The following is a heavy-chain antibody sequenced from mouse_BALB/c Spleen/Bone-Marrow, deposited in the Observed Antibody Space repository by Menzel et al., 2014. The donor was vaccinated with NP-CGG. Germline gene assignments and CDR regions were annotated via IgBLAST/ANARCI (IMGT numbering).Heavy chain of an antibody. CDR1: GCSITSDYA. CDR2: INYSGFT. V-gene: IGHV3-2*02. J-gene: IGHJ3*01. D-gene: IGHD1-3*01. CDR3: AREDNYAFAY. Sequence: VQLQQPGPGLVKPSQSLSLTCTVTGCSITSDYAWNWIRQFPGDKLEWMGYINYSGFTTYNPSLKSRISIIRATSKNQFFLQLNSVTTEDTATYYCAREDNYAFAYWGQGTLVTVSA.